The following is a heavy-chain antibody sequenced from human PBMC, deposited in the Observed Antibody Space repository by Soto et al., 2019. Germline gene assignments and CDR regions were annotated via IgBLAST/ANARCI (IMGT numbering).Heavy chain of an antibody. CDR2: IYYTGNT. Sequence: QVQLQESGPGLVKPSQTLSLTCTVSGASISGGDYYWTWIRQPPGKGLEWIGSIYYTGNTYSHPSLESRLSISVDPSNNQFALRLTSVTAPDTAIYYCARATYDSSTYYLDYWGQGTLVTVSS. V-gene: IGHV4-30-4*01. CDR1: GASISGGDYY. D-gene: IGHD3-22*01. J-gene: IGHJ4*02. CDR3: ARATYDSSTYYLDY.